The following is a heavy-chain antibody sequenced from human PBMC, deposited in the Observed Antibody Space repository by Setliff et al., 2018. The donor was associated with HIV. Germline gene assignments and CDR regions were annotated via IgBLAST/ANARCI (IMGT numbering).Heavy chain of an antibody. CDR3: ARSRSRYYNFWSGYYVPPFDI. D-gene: IGHD3-3*01. Sequence: ASVKVSCKASGYTFTSYAMHWARQAPGQRLEWMGWINAGNGNTKYSQKFQGRVTITRDTSASTAYMELSSLRSEDTAVYYCARSRSRYYNFWSGYYVPPFDIWGQGTVVTVSS. V-gene: IGHV1-3*01. CDR2: INAGNGNT. J-gene: IGHJ3*02. CDR1: GYTFTSYA.